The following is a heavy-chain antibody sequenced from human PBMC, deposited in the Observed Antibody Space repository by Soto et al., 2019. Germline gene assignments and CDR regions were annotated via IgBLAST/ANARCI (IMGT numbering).Heavy chain of an antibody. J-gene: IGHJ3*01. D-gene: IGHD2-8*02. CDR2: INPDNGNI. CDR1: GFSFSDNL. V-gene: IGHV1-3*01. CDR3: ARDILSVGPRANDDFDD. Sequence: QVQLVQSGAEVRKPGASVNISCRASGFSFSDNLINWVREAPGQSLEWMGWINPDNGNIRYSQTFQRRVTISRHSSESIAYVEVSDITSEGAAGYYCARDILSVGPRANDDFDDWGQGTMVTVSS.